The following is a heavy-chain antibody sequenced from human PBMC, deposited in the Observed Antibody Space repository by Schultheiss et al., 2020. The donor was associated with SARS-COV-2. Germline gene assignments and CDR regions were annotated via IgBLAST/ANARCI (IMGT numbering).Heavy chain of an antibody. CDR2: ISYDGSNK. J-gene: IGHJ5*02. D-gene: IGHD3-22*01. CDR1: GFTFSSYG. Sequence: GGSLRLSCAASGFTFSSYGMHWVRQAPGKGLEWVAVISYDGSNKYYADSVKGRFTISRDNSKNTLYLQMNSLRAEDTAVYYCAREGYYDSSGYYYDWFDRWGQGTLVTVSS. CDR3: AREGYYDSSGYYYDWFDR. V-gene: IGHV3-30*03.